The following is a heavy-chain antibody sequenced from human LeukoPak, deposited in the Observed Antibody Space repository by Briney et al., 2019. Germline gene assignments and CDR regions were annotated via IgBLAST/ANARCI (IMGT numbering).Heavy chain of an antibody. CDR1: GFSLSTSGVG. D-gene: IGHD1-26*01. J-gene: IGHJ4*02. Sequence: SGPTLVNPTQTLTLTCTFSGFSLSTSGVGVGWIRQPPGTALEWLALLYWSDDKRYSPSLKSRLTITKDTSKNQVVLTMTNMDPVDTATYYCAHVSYSGSYYGFDYWGQGALVTVSS. V-gene: IGHV2-5*01. CDR3: AHVSYSGSYYGFDY. CDR2: LYWSDDK.